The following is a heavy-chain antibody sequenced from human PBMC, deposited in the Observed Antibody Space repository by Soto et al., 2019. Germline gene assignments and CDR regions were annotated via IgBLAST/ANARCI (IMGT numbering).Heavy chain of an antibody. CDR3: ARDHVESTSSNFDY. CDR1: GFTFSDYI. V-gene: IGHV3-48*01. D-gene: IGHD1-26*01. Sequence: PGGSLRLSCAAYGFTFSDYIMNWVRQAPGRGLEWVSYISSSSFTIHYADSVEGRFAISRDNAKNSLYLQMNSLRAEDTAVYYCARDHVESTSSNFDYWGQGTLVTVSS. CDR2: ISSSSFTI. J-gene: IGHJ4*02.